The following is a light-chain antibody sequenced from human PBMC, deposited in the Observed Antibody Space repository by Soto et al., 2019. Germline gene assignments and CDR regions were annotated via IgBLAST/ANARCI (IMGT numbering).Light chain of an antibody. CDR3: QQYNVVPHT. CDR2: DAS. CDR1: QDISIY. Sequence: DIQMTQSPSSLSASVGDRVTITCRASQDISIYLNWFQQKPGKAPKLLIYDASNLEKGVPSRFTGSGSGTDFTLTINSLQPAEIATYYCQQYNVVPHTFGQGTRLEI. J-gene: IGKJ2*01. V-gene: IGKV1-33*01.